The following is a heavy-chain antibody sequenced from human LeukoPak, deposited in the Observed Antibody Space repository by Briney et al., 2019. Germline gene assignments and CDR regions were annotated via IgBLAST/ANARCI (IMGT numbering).Heavy chain of an antibody. CDR2: ISYDASTK. CDR3: AKESGIRSYGAYFPH. V-gene: IGHV3-30*18. CDR1: GFTFSNYG. J-gene: IGHJ1*01. D-gene: IGHD4-17*01. Sequence: GRSLRLACAASGFTFSNYGMQWARQAPGKGLEWVAVISYDASTKYYADSVKGRFTISRDNSKSTLYLQMNSLRAEDTAVYYCAKESGIRSYGAYFPHWGQGTLVTVSS.